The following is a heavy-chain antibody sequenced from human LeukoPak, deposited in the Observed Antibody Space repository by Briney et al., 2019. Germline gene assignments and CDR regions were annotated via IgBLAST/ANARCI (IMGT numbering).Heavy chain of an antibody. CDR3: AKRYRTSSSCSCFDY. Sequence: GGSLRLSCAASGFSFSSYSMSWVRQAPGKGLEWVSLISGSGGSTYYADSVKGRFTISRDNSQNTLYLQMNSLSAEDTAVYFCAKRYRTSSSCSCFDYWGQGTLVTVSS. CDR1: GFSFSSYS. V-gene: IGHV3-23*01. J-gene: IGHJ4*02. CDR2: ISGSGGST. D-gene: IGHD2-15*01.